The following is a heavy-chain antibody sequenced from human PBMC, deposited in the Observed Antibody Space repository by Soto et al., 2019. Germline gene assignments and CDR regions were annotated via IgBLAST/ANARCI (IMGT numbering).Heavy chain of an antibody. CDR2: IRNKRYDSTT. D-gene: IGHD6-13*01. Sequence: EVQLVESGGGLVQPGGSLRLSCAASGFTFSDHYMDWVRQAPGKGLEWVGRIRNKRYDSTTVYAASVRGRFTISRDESQSSVFLQINSPRTEDTAVYYCATSRPTNSWSGFDYWGQGTLVSVSS. CDR1: GFTFSDHY. V-gene: IGHV3-72*01. J-gene: IGHJ4*02. CDR3: ATSRPTNSWSGFDY.